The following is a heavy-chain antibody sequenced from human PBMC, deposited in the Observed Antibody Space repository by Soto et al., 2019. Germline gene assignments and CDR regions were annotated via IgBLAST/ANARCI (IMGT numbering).Heavy chain of an antibody. CDR2: INAGNGNT. D-gene: IGHD2-21*02. J-gene: IGHJ4*02. Sequence: DSLKVSCKASGYTFTIYAMHWVRQAPGQRLEWMGWINAGNGNTKYSQKFQGRGTITRDTSASTAYMELSSLRSEDTAVYYCARSIVVVTALDYWGQGTLVTVSS. V-gene: IGHV1-3*01. CDR1: GYTFTIYA. CDR3: ARSIVVVTALDY.